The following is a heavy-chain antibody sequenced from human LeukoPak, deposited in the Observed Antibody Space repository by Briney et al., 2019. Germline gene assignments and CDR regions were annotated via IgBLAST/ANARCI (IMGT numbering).Heavy chain of an antibody. J-gene: IGHJ3*02. Sequence: SETLSLTCTVSGGSISSSGSYWGWIRQPPGKGLEWIGNIYYSGSTYYNPSLKSRVTISVDTSKNQFSLKLISVTAADTAVFYCARRGSYDTFDIWGHGTMVTVSS. CDR1: GGSISSSGSY. D-gene: IGHD1-26*01. CDR3: ARRGSYDTFDI. V-gene: IGHV4-39*01. CDR2: IYYSGST.